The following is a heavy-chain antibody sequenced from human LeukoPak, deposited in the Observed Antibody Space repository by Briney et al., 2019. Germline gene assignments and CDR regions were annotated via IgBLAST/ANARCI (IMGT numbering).Heavy chain of an antibody. J-gene: IGHJ4*02. CDR3: ARELFTGGYFDY. V-gene: IGHV4-34*01. CDR1: GGSFSGYY. D-gene: IGHD3-10*01. CDR2: INHSGST. Sequence: PSETLSLTCAVYGGSFSGYYWSWIRQPPGKGLEWIGEINHSGSTNYNPSLKSRVTISVDTSKNQFSLRLSSVTAADTAVYFCARELFTGGYFDYWGQGTLVTVSS.